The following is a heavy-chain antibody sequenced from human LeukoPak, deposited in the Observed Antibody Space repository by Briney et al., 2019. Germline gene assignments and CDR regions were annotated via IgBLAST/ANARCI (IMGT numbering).Heavy chain of an antibody. CDR2: IKQDGSEK. D-gene: IGHD6-25*01. Sequence: LXLXXXASXXTXXSYAMSWVRQAXGXGLEWVANIKQDGSEKQYVDSVKGRFAISRDNAKKSLYLQINTLRAEDTAVYYCVRGPHIAATSYWGQGTLVTVSS. CDR1: XXTXXSYA. V-gene: IGHV3-7*03. J-gene: IGHJ4*02. CDR3: VRGPHIAATSY.